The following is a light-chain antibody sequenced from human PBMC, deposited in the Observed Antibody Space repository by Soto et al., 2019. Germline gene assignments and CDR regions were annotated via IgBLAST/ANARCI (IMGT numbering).Light chain of an antibody. CDR1: QSVGRN. CDR3: QQHNHWPPLT. Sequence: EIVMTQSPATLSVSPGERATLSCRASQSVGRNLAWYQQKPGQAPRLLIYGASTRATGIPARFSGSGSGTDVTLTLSSPHSEDFAIDSGQQHNHWPPLTFGGGTKVEIK. CDR2: GAS. V-gene: IGKV3-15*01. J-gene: IGKJ4*01.